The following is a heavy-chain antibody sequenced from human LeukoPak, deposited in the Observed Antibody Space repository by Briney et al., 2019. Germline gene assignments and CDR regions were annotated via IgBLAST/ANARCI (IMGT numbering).Heavy chain of an antibody. D-gene: IGHD3-22*01. CDR3: ETYYYDSSGYYLAAA. J-gene: IGHJ4*02. CDR2: INHSGST. Sequence: KSSETLSLTCAVYGGSFSGYYWSWIRQPPGKGLEWIGEINHSGSTNYNPSLKSRVTISVDTSKNQFSLKLSSVTAADTAVYYCETYYYDSSGYYLAAAWGQGTLVTVSS. CDR1: GGSFSGYY. V-gene: IGHV4-34*01.